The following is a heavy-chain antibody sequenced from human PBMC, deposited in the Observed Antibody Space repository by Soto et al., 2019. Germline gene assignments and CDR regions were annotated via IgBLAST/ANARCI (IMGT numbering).Heavy chain of an antibody. J-gene: IGHJ4*02. CDR1: GLAFSIYA. CDR3: AKARDRDYGGNSHPFDS. Sequence: VQLSESGGGLAQPGGSLRLSCAASGLAFSIYAMTWVRQAPGKGLEWVATVSGTGGKTYYADSVQGRFTISRDNSKNTLHLQMNSLRADDTALYYCAKARDRDYGGNSHPFDSWGQGTLVTVSS. D-gene: IGHD2-21*01. CDR2: VSGTGGKT. V-gene: IGHV3-23*01.